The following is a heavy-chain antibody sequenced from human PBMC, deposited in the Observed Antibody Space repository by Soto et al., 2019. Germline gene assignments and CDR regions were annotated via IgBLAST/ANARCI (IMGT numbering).Heavy chain of an antibody. CDR3: ARSGGDSSSPNIYYYYYGMDV. J-gene: IGHJ6*02. CDR2: IYHSGST. CDR1: GGSISSSNW. D-gene: IGHD6-13*01. V-gene: IGHV4-4*02. Sequence: SETLSLTCAVSGGSISSSNWWSWVRQPPGKGLEWIGEIYHSGSTNYNPSLKSRVTISVDKSKNQFSLKLSSVTAADTAVYYCARSGGDSSSPNIYYYYYGMDVWGQGTTVTVSS.